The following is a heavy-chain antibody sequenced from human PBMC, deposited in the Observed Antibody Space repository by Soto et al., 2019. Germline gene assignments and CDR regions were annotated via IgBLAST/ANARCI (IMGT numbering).Heavy chain of an antibody. D-gene: IGHD1-26*01. V-gene: IGHV1-58*01. CDR1: GFTFTSSA. CDR3: GLLLWDSHYYGMDV. J-gene: IGHJ6*02. CDR2: IVVGSGKT. Sequence: SVKVSCKASGFTFTSSAVQWVRQARGQSLEWIGRIVVGSGKTNYAQKFQERVTITRDMSTSTAYMELSSLRSEDTAVYYCGLLLWDSHYYGMDVWGQGTTVTVSS.